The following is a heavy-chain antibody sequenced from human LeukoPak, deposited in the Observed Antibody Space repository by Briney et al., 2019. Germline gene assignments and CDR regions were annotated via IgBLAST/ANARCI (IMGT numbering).Heavy chain of an antibody. V-gene: IGHV4-39*01. Sequence: SETLPLTCTVSGGSISSSSYYWGWIRQPPGKGLEWIGSIYYSGSTYYNPSLKSRVTISVDTSKNQFSLKLSSVTAADTAVYYCARGVDTAMVYDYWGQGTLVTVSS. D-gene: IGHD5-18*01. CDR3: ARGVDTAMVYDY. J-gene: IGHJ4*02. CDR1: GGSISSSSYY. CDR2: IYYSGST.